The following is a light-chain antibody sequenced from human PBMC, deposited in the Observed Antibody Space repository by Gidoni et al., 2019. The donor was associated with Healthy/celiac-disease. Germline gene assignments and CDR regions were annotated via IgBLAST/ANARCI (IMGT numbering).Light chain of an antibody. CDR1: QSVLYSSNNKHY. J-gene: IGKJ3*01. Sequence: DIVMTQSPDSLAVSLGERATINCKSSQSVLYSSNNKHYLAWYQQKPGQPPKLLIYWASTRESGVHDRFSGSGSGTDFTLTISSLQAEDVAVYYCQQYYSTPPAFGPGTKVDIK. CDR2: WAS. V-gene: IGKV4-1*01. CDR3: QQYYSTPPA.